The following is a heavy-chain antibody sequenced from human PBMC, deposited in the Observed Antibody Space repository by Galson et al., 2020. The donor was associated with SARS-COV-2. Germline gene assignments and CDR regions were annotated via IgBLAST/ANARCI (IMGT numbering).Heavy chain of an antibody. D-gene: IGHD2-2*02. J-gene: IGHJ4*02. CDR3: AKEGANTYTFDY. V-gene: IGHV3-30*18. Sequence: GESLKISCAASGFTFSSYDIHWVRQAPGKGLEWVALISKDGSYKYYADSVKGRFTISRDNSKSTLYLQMNSLRADDTAVYHCAKEGANTYTFDYWGQGTLVPVSS. CDR1: GFTFSSYD. CDR2: ISKDGSYK.